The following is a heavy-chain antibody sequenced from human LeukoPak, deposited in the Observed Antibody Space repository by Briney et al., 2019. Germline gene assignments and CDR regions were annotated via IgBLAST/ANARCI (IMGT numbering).Heavy chain of an antibody. CDR1: GGSISSSSYY. J-gene: IGHJ4*02. V-gene: IGHV4-39*01. CDR2: IYYSGST. D-gene: IGHD6-19*01. Sequence: SEALSLTCTVSGGSISSSSYYWGWIRQPPGKGLEWIGSIYYSGSTYYNPSLKSRVTISVDTSKNQFSLKLSSVTAADTAVYYPYSSGWGQKDYWGQGTLVTVSS. CDR3: YSSGWGQKDY.